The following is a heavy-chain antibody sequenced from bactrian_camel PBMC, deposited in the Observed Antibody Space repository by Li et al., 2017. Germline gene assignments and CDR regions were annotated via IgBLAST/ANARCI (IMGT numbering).Heavy chain of an antibody. V-gene: IGHV3S40*01. J-gene: IGHJ6*01. CDR1: VAFYSSLY. CDR3: AAQLGGYCYGLTAAKFGY. D-gene: IGHD2*01. Sequence: VQLVESGGGSVQAGGSLRLSCTASVAFYSSLYIGWFRQAPGREREGVAGISGDGGRMYYPESVKGRFTISQDLDRNTIYLEMNDLQPTDTAMYYCAAQLGGYCYGLTAAKFGYWGQGTQVTVS. CDR2: ISGDGGRM.